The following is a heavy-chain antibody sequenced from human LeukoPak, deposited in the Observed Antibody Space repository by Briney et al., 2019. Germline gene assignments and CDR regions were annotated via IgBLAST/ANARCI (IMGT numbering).Heavy chain of an antibody. CDR3: AREPMVRGILDHHYYYMDV. CDR1: GYTFTSYG. CDR2: ISAYNGNT. J-gene: IGHJ6*03. V-gene: IGHV1-18*01. D-gene: IGHD3-10*01. Sequence: GASVKVSCKASGYTFTSYGISWVRQAPGQGLEWMGWISAYNGNTNYAQKLQGRVTMTTDTSTSTAYMELRSLRSDDTAVYYCAREPMVRGILDHHYYYMDVWGKGTTVTVSS.